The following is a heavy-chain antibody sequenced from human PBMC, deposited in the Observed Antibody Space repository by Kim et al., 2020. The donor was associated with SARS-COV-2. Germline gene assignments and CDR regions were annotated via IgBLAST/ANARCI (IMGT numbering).Heavy chain of an antibody. Sequence: GGSLRLSCVVSGINFRRYWMSWVRQAPGKGLEWVANTNQDGRRQYYVDSVKGRFTISRDNAENSLFLQMTNLRVEDTAVYYCASDDYGPCPFGGQGTLVTVSS. D-gene: IGHD3-16*01. V-gene: IGHV3-7*03. J-gene: IGHJ4*02. CDR1: GINFRRYW. CDR3: ASDDYGPCPF. CDR2: TNQDGRRQ.